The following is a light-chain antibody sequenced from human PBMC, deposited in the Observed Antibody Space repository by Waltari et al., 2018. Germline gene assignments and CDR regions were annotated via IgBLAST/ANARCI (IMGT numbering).Light chain of an antibody. CDR2: KDN. CDR3: ATWDDSLSGYV. CDR1: SSNIGRNY. V-gene: IGLV1-47*01. J-gene: IGLJ1*01. Sequence: QSVLTQPPSASGTPGQRVTISCSGTSSNIGRNYVFWFHQLPGTAPKVPIYKDNQRPSEVPDRFSGSKSGTSASLAISGLRSEDEADYYCATWDDSLSGYVFGSGTKVAVL.